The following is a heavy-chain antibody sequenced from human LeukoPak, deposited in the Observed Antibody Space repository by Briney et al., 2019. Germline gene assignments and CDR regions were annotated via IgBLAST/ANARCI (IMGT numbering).Heavy chain of an antibody. D-gene: IGHD1-26*01. CDR1: GFTFSSYG. V-gene: IGHV3-23*01. Sequence: PGGSLRLSCAASGFTFSSYGMSWVRQAPGKGLEWVSAISGSGGSTYYADSVKGRFTISRDNSKNTLYLQMNSLRAEDTAVYYCAKDKKRIDTGYFDYWGQGTLVTVSS. CDR2: ISGSGGST. CDR3: AKDKKRIDTGYFDY. J-gene: IGHJ4*02.